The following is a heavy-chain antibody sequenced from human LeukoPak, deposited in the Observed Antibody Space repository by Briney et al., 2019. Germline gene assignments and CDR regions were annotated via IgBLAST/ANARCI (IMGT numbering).Heavy chain of an antibody. CDR2: INQYGSEK. Sequence: GGSLRLSCAASGLTFSNYWMTWVRQAPGKGLEWVASINQYGSEKYYVDSVKGRFTISRDNANNSESLQMNSLRAEDTAVYFCARSLGDDWGQGTLVTVSS. CDR1: GLTFSNYW. D-gene: IGHD3-16*01. CDR3: ARSLGDD. V-gene: IGHV3-7*01. J-gene: IGHJ4*02.